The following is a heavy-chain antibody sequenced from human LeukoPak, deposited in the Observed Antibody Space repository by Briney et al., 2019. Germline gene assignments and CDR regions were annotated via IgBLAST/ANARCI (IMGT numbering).Heavy chain of an antibody. V-gene: IGHV4-59*01. Sequence: SETLSLTCTVSGGSISSSYWSWVRQPPGKGLEWIGYIYNSGSTKYNPSLDSRVTISIDTSKKQFSLKLRSATAADSAFYYCARGYIWGSSPVRGPLDYWGQGTLVTVSS. D-gene: IGHD3-16*01. CDR2: IYNSGST. J-gene: IGHJ4*02. CDR1: GGSISSSY. CDR3: ARGYIWGSSPVRGPLDY.